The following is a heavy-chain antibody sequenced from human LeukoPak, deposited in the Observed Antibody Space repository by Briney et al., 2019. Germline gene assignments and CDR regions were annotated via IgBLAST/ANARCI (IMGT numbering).Heavy chain of an antibody. CDR1: GYSFTRYW. J-gene: IGHJ6*02. D-gene: IGHD2-15*01. CDR3: ARTRYCSGGSCSLQDYYYYGMDV. CDR2: IYPGDSDT. V-gene: IGHV5-51*01. Sequence: PGESLKISCKGSGYSFTRYWIGWVRQMPGKGLEWMGIIYPGDSDTRYSPSFQGQVTISADKSISTAYLQWSSLKASDTAMYYCARTRYCSGGSCSLQDYYYYGMDVWGQGTTVTVSS.